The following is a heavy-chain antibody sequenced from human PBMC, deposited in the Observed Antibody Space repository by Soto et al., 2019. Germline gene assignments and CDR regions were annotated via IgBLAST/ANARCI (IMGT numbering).Heavy chain of an antibody. V-gene: IGHV4-31*03. CDR1: GDSISRIDYY. J-gene: IGHJ3*02. CDR3: AREGGSYDSGGYLIRGAFDI. D-gene: IGHD3-22*01. Sequence: SETMSLTCSVSGDSISRIDYYWTWIRQHPEKGLEWIGNIYFRGNTYYSPSLESRLTISVDTSKNQFSLKLTSVTAADTAVYYCAREGGSYDSGGYLIRGAFDIWGQGTMVTVSS. CDR2: IYFRGNT.